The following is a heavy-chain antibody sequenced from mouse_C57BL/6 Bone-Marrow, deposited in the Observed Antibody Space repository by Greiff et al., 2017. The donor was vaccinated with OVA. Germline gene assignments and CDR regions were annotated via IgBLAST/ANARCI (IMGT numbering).Heavy chain of an antibody. V-gene: IGHV1-81*01. D-gene: IGHD1-1*01. CDR3: ARGGLRSYVDC. CDR1: GYTFTSYG. J-gene: IGHJ2*01. Sequence: VQLQESGAELARPGASVKLSCKASGYTFTSYGISWVKQRTGQGLEWIGEIYPRSGNTYYNEKFKGKATLTADKSSSTAYMELRSLTSEDSAVYFCARGGLRSYVDCWGQGTTLTVSS. CDR2: IYPRSGNT.